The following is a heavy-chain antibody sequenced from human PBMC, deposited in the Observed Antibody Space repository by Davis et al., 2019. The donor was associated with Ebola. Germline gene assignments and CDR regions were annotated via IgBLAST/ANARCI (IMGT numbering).Heavy chain of an antibody. J-gene: IGHJ4*02. Sequence: GESLKISCKGSGYSFTRDWIAWVRQMPGKGLEWMGIIYPGDSDTRYSPSFQGQVTISVDKSISTAYLQWSSLKASDTAIYYCARREYSSSFDDWGQGTLVTVSS. V-gene: IGHV5-51*01. CDR3: ARREYSSSFDD. D-gene: IGHD6-6*01. CDR1: GYSFTRDW. CDR2: IYPGDSDT.